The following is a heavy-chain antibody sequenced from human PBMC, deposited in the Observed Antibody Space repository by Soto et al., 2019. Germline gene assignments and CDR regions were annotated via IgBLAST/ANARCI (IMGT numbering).Heavy chain of an antibody. Sequence: GGSLRLSCAASGFTFSSYGMHWVRQAPDKGLEWVAVISYDGSNKYYADSVKGRFTISRDNSKNTLYLQMNSLRAEDTAVYYCAKYSGSSSSEYFQHWGQGTLVTVSS. CDR2: ISYDGSNK. J-gene: IGHJ1*01. CDR3: AKYSGSSSSEYFQH. D-gene: IGHD6-6*01. V-gene: IGHV3-30*18. CDR1: GFTFSSYG.